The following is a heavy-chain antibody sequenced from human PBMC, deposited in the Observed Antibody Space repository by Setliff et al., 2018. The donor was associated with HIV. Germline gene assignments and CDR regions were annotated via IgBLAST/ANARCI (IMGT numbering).Heavy chain of an antibody. CDR1: GGTFSTYG. J-gene: IGHJ4*02. Sequence: ASVRVSCKAPGGTFSTYGITWVRQAPEQGLEWMGMTIIGTPNDAQEFQGRVTITTDEAANTAYMQLRNLKFGDTATYYCARVVLAPGPPYLDYWGQGTLVTVSS. CDR3: ARVVLAPGPPYLDY. D-gene: IGHD3-16*01. CDR2: MTIIGTP. V-gene: IGHV1-69*05.